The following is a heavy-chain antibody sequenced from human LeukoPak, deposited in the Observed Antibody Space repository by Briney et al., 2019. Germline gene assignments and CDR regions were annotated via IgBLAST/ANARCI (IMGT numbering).Heavy chain of an antibody. CDR1: GGSISSSSYY. CDR3: ARILEMVVVPAAREEHFDY. J-gene: IGHJ4*02. V-gene: IGHV4-39*01. Sequence: SETLSLTCTVSGGSISSSSYYWGWIRQPPVKGLEWIGSIYYSGSTYYNPSLKSRVTISVDTSKNQFSLKLSSVTAADTAVYYCARILEMVVVPAAREEHFDYWGQGTLVTVSS. D-gene: IGHD2-2*03. CDR2: IYYSGST.